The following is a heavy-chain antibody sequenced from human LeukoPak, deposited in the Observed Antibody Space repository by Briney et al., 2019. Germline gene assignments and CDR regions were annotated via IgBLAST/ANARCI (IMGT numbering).Heavy chain of an antibody. CDR1: SGSISTSNYY. Sequence: SETLSLTCTVSSGSISTSNYYWGWVRQPPGKALEWIGNIFYSGSTYYSPSLKSRVTISLDTSRNQFSLKLNSVTAADTAVYFCARAFWGSHSGVHYYYYMDVWGKGTTVTVSS. V-gene: IGHV4-39*07. J-gene: IGHJ6*03. D-gene: IGHD3-16*01. CDR3: ARAFWGSHSGVHYYYYMDV. CDR2: IFYSGST.